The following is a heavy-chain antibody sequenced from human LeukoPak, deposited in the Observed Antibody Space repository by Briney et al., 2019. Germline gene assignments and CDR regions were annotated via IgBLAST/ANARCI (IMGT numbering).Heavy chain of an antibody. CDR3: ARVEAVTTLYEGYFDY. J-gene: IGHJ4*02. V-gene: IGHV4-59*08. D-gene: IGHD4-11*01. CDR1: GGSISSYY. CDR2: IYYSGST. Sequence: SETLSLTCTVSGGSISSYYWSWIRQPPGKGLEWIGYIYYSGSTNYNPSLTSRVTISVDTSKNQFSLKLRFLTAADTAVYYCARVEAVTTLYEGYFDYWGQGTLVTVSS.